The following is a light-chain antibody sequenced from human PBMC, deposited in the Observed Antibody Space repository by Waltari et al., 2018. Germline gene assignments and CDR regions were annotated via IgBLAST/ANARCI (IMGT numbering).Light chain of an antibody. CDR2: DAS. CDR1: QGIDNS. V-gene: IGKV1-NL1*01. J-gene: IGKJ1*01. Sequence: DAQMTQSPSSLSASVGGGVTITCRASQGIDNSLAWYQQKPGKAPKLLLFDASTLESGVPSRFSGSGSGAHYTLTITSLQPDDFGTYYCLQYYNTPRTFGQGTKVEIK. CDR3: LQYYNTPRT.